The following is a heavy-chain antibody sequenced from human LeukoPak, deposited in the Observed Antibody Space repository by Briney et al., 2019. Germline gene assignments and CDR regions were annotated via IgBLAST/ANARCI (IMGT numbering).Heavy chain of an antibody. Sequence: GGSLRLSCAASGFTFSSYGMHWVRQAPGKGLEWVAVIWYDGSNKYYADSVKGRFTISRDNSKNTLYLQMNSLRAEDTAVYYCAKTSGYSNSWYEDWGQGTLVTVSS. J-gene: IGHJ5*02. V-gene: IGHV3-33*06. CDR2: IWYDGSNK. CDR3: AKTSGYSNSWYED. CDR1: GFTFSSYG. D-gene: IGHD5-12*01.